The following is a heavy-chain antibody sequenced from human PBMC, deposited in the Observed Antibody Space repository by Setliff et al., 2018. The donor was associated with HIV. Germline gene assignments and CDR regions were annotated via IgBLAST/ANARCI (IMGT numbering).Heavy chain of an antibody. CDR3: ATTECRGADCPQMYDY. J-gene: IGHJ4*02. CDR1: GGSFSGSY. CDR2: LNYVGVT. D-gene: IGHD2-21*02. V-gene: IGHV4-34*01. Sequence: PSETLSLTCAVHGGSFSGSYWSWIRQPPGKGLEWIGELNYVGVTNHNPSLKSRVTISVEASKRQWSLKLNSMTAADTAVYYCATTECRGADCPQMYDYWGQGILVTVSS.